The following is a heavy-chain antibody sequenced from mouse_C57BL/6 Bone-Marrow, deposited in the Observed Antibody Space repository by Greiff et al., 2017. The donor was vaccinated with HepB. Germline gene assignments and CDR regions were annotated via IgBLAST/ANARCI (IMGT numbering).Heavy chain of an antibody. CDR2: INPGSGGT. Sequence: QVQLQQSGAELVRPGTSVKVSCKASGYAFTNYLIEWVKQRPGQGLEWIGVINPGSGGTNYNEKFKGKATLTADKSSSTAYMQLSSLTSEDSAVYFCARRGEFITTVVATDMDYWGQGTSVTVSS. CDR3: ARRGEFITTVVATDMDY. D-gene: IGHD1-1*01. J-gene: IGHJ4*01. CDR1: GYAFTNYL. V-gene: IGHV1-54*01.